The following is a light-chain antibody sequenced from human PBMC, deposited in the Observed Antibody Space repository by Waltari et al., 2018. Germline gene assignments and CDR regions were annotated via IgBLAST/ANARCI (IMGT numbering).Light chain of an antibody. V-gene: IGLV2-14*03. Sequence: SALTQPDSVSGSPGQSITISGCGISSDSGGDNHVSWYQQHPGEAPKLIIYDVTNRPSGVSDRFSGSKSGSSASLTISGLQPDDEADYYCSSFTSSTTGIFGGGTKLTVL. CDR2: DVT. CDR3: SSFTSSTTGI. J-gene: IGLJ2*01. CDR1: SSDSGGDNH.